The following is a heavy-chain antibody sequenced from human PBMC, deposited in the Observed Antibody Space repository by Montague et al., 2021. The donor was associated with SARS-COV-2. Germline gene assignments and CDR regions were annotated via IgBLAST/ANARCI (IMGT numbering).Heavy chain of an antibody. Sequence: SLRLSFAASGFTFGNYWMNWVRQAPGKRLEWVANIKQDGTEKYYVDSVKGRFTISRDNAKNSLYLQMNSLRADDTAVYYCARNDYGGVDYKYYGMGVWGQGATVTVSS. CDR2: IKQDGTEK. J-gene: IGHJ6*02. D-gene: IGHD4-17*01. V-gene: IGHV3-7*01. CDR3: ARNDYGGVDYKYYGMGV. CDR1: GFTFGNYW.